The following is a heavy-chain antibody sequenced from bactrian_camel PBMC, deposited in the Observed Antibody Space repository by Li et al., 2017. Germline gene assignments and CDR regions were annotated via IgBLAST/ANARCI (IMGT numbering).Heavy chain of an antibody. V-gene: IGHV3S1*01. J-gene: IGHJ4*01. CDR1: GYTAKTCS. CDR2: LYANGGT. D-gene: IGHD6*01. CDR3: AKDGTVVVGGLPTEDD. Sequence: QLVESGGGSVQAGGSLRLSCAASGYTAKTCSWNWYRQFQGKGRELVSSLYANGGTYYHDSVKGRFTNSRDNAKNTLYLQLNSLKTEDTAMYYCAKDGTVVVGGLPTEDDWGQGTQVTVS.